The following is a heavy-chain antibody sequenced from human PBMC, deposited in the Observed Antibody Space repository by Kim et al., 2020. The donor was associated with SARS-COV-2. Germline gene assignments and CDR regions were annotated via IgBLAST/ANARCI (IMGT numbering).Heavy chain of an antibody. Sequence: SETLSLTCAVYGGSFSGYYWSWIRQPPGKGLEWIGEINHSGSTNYNPSLKSRVTISVDTSKNQFSLKLSSVTAADTAVYYCRVTMGYYGSGSYPDYWGQGTLVTVSS. CDR1: GGSFSGYY. CDR3: RVTMGYYGSGSYPDY. V-gene: IGHV4-34*01. J-gene: IGHJ4*02. CDR2: INHSGST. D-gene: IGHD3-10*01.